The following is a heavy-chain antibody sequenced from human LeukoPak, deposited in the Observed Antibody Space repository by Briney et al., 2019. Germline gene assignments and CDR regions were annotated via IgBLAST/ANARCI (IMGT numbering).Heavy chain of an antibody. J-gene: IGHJ4*02. CDR2: INPSGGST. D-gene: IGHD6-13*01. CDR1: GYTFTSYY. CDR3: AAASCGYSSSWYE. Sequence: ASVKVSCKASGYTFTSYYMHWVRQAPGQGLEWMGIINPSGGSTSYAQKFQERVTITRDMSTSTAYMELSSLRSEDTAVYYCAAASCGYSSSWYEWGQGTLVTVSS. V-gene: IGHV1-46*01.